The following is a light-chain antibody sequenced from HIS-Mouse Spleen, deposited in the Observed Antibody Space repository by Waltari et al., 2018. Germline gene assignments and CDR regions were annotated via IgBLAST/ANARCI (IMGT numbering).Light chain of an antibody. J-gene: IGKJ2*01. CDR2: WAS. Sequence: DIVMTQSPDSLAVCLVERATINCKSSRSVLYSSNNKNYLAWYQQKPGQPPKLLIYWASTRESGVPDRFSGSGSGTDFTLTISSLQAEDVAVYYCQQYYSTPYTFGQGTKLEIK. CDR3: QQYYSTPYT. CDR1: RSVLYSSNNKNY. V-gene: IGKV4-1*01.